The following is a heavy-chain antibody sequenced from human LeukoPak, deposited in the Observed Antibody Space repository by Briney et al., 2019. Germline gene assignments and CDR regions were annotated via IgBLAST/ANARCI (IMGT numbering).Heavy chain of an antibody. V-gene: IGHV1-69*05. CDR1: GGTFSSYA. CDR2: IIPIFGTA. J-gene: IGHJ3*02. Sequence: GASVKVSCKASGGTFSSYAISWVRQAPGQGLEWMGGIIPIFGTANYAQKFQGRVTITTDESTSTAYMELSSLRSEDTAVYYCARDPHLGRRYFDWFDAFDIWGQGTMVTVSS. CDR3: ARDPHLGRRYFDWFDAFDI. D-gene: IGHD3-9*01.